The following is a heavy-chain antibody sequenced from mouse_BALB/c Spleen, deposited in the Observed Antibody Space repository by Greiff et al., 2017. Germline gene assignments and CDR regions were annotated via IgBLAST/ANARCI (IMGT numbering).Heavy chain of an antibody. J-gene: IGHJ4*01. CDR1: GFSLTSYG. CDR3: AKDPYGYYAMDD. CDR2: IWSDGST. Sequence: VMLVESGPHLVAPSQSLSITCTVSGFSLTSYGVHWVRQPPGKGLEWLVVIWSDGSTTYNSALKSRLSISKDNSKSQVFLKLNSLQTDDTATYYCAKDPYGYYAMDDWGQGTSVTVSS. D-gene: IGHD1-1*02. V-gene: IGHV2-6-2*01.